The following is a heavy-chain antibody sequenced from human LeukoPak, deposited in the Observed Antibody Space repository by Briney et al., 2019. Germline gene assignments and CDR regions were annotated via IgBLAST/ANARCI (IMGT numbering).Heavy chain of an antibody. CDR1: GFTFRSCW. J-gene: IGHJ4*02. V-gene: IGHV3-74*01. CDR2: IDTSGTTT. CDR3: GRSTMSDPAYCGGNCFAFDY. Sequence: GGSLRLSCAASGFTFRSCWMPWVRQAPGKGLVWVSRIDTSGTTTTYADSVKGRLTISRDNAKNTLYLQMSGLSAEDTAVYYCGRSTMSDPAYCGGNCFAFDYWGQGTLVTVSS. D-gene: IGHD2-21*01.